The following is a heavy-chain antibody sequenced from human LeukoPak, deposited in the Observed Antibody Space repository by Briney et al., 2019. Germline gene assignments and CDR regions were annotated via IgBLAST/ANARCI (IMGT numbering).Heavy chain of an antibody. V-gene: IGHV4-38-2*02. J-gene: IGHJ6*03. CDR2: IYHSGST. Sequence: SETLSLTCTVSGYSISSGYYWGWIRQPPGKGLEWIGSIYHSGSTYYNPSLKSRVTISVDTSKNQFSLKLSSVTAADTAVYYCAKSFTIFGVAPHYMDVWGKGTTVTVSS. D-gene: IGHD3-3*01. CDR3: AKSFTIFGVAPHYMDV. CDR1: GYSISSGYY.